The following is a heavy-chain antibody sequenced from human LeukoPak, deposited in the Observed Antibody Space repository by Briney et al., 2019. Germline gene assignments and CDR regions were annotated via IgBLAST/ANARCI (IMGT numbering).Heavy chain of an antibody. Sequence: SETLSLTCTVSGGSISSYYWSWIRQDPGKGLEWIGYIKYSGSTHYNPSLKSRVTISVDTFKNQFSLKLSSVTAADTAVYYCARASRLGELSLGYWGQGTLVTVSS. V-gene: IGHV4-59*06. CDR1: GGSISSYY. CDR3: ARASRLGELSLGY. D-gene: IGHD3-16*02. J-gene: IGHJ4*02. CDR2: IKYSGST.